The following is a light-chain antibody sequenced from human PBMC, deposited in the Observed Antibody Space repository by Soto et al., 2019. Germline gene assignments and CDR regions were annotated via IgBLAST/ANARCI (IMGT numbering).Light chain of an antibody. CDR2: SNN. V-gene: IGLV1-44*01. CDR1: SSNIGSNT. J-gene: IGLJ2*01. Sequence: QSVLTQPPSASGTPGQRVTISCSGSSSNIGSNTVNGYQQLPGTAPKLIIYSNNERPSGVPDRFSGSKSGTLAALALSGLQSEDEVYYHCAAWDDSLNGVVFGGGTKLTV. CDR3: AAWDDSLNGVV.